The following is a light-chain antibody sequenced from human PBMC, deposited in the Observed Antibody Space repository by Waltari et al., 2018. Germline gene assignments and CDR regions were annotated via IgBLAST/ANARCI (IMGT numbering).Light chain of an antibody. V-gene: IGKV3-11*01. CDR2: DAS. CDR3: QQRSNWPLT. J-gene: IGKJ4*01. Sequence: EIVLTQSPATLSLSPGERATLSCRASQIVSSYLAWYQQKPGQAPSLLIYDASNRATGIPARFSGSGSGTDFTLTISSLEPEDFAVYYCQQRSNWPLTFGGGTKVEIK. CDR1: QIVSSY.